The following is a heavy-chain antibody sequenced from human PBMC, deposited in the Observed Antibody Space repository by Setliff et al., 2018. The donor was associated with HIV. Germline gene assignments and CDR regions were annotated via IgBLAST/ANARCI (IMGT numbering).Heavy chain of an antibody. CDR2: IFYTGRT. J-gene: IGHJ5*02. CDR1: GGSISTTNYY. Sequence: SETLSLTCSVSGGSISTTNYYWGWVRQPPGKGLEWIGSIFYTGRTTYNPSLRSRVTISLDTSKTQFSLSLTSVTAADTAMYYCARRGKTENSYVLNWFDPWGQGILVTVSS. V-gene: IGHV4-39*07. CDR3: ARRGKTENSYVLNWFDP. D-gene: IGHD5-18*01.